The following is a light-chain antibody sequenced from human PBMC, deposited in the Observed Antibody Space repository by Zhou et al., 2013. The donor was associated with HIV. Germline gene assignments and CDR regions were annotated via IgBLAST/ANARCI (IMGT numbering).Light chain of an antibody. Sequence: DIQMTQSPSTLSASVGDRVTITCRASESINSWLAWYQQKPGKAPNLLIYRSSTLESGVPSRFSGSGSGTEFTLTISSLQPEDFGVYYCQQYGDSPELTFGGGTKVEI. CDR1: ESINSW. J-gene: IGKJ4*01. CDR3: QQYGDSPELT. CDR2: RSS. V-gene: IGKV1-5*03.